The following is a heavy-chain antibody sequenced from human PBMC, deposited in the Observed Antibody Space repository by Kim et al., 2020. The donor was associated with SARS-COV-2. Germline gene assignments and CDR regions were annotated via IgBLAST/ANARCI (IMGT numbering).Heavy chain of an antibody. CDR3: ARDRPWVRARNNGIDV. V-gene: IGHV3-33*01. Sequence: GGSLRLSCAASGFTFSSYGMHWVRQAPGKGLEWVAVIWYDGSNKYYADSVKGRFTISRDNSKNTLNLQMNSLSAEDTAGYYCARDRPWVRARNNGIDVWGQGTTVTVSS. CDR2: IWYDGSNK. D-gene: IGHD6-6*01. CDR1: GFTFSSYG. J-gene: IGHJ6*02.